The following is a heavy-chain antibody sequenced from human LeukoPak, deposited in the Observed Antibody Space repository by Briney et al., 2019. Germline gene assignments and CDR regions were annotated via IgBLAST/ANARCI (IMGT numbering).Heavy chain of an antibody. D-gene: IGHD5-18*01. J-gene: IGHJ4*02. CDR3: ARGWSGYSYGYFY. V-gene: IGHV3-21*01. CDR2: ISSSSSYI. Sequence: GGSLRLSCAASGFTFSSYWMSWVRQAPGKGLEWVSSISSSSSYIYYADSVKGRFTISRDNAKNSLYLQMNSLRAEDTAVYYCARGWSGYSYGYFYWGQGTLVTVSS. CDR1: GFTFSSYW.